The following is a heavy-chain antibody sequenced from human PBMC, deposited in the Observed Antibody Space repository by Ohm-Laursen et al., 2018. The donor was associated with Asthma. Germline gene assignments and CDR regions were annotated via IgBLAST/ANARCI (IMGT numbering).Heavy chain of an antibody. CDR2: ISYHGSNQ. D-gene: IGHD2-2*02. CDR3: AKDFYTGSPHRKNFGF. J-gene: IGHJ4*02. Sequence: SLRLSCAASGFSLRYYAMHWVRQAPGKGVEWVAVISYHGSNQFYTNSVKGRFTISRDDSKNTLYLQMNSLRPEDTAVYYCAKDFYTGSPHRKNFGFWGQGTLVTVSS. CDR1: GFSLRYYA. V-gene: IGHV3-30-3*01.